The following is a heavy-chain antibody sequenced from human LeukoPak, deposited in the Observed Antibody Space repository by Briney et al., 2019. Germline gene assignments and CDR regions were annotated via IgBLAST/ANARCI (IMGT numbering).Heavy chain of an antibody. CDR2: INHSGST. CDR3: ARGVYIAAAQYAY. D-gene: IGHD6-13*01. CDR1: GGSFSGYY. V-gene: IGHV4-34*01. Sequence: SETLSLTCAVYGGSFSGYYWSWIRQPPGKGLEWIGEINHSGSTNYNPSLKSRVTISVDTSKNQFSLKLSSVTAADTAVYYCARGVYIAAAQYAYWGQGTLVTVSS. J-gene: IGHJ4*02.